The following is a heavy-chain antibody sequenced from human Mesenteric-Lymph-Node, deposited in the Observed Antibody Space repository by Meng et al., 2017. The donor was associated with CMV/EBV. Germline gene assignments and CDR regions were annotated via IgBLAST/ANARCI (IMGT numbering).Heavy chain of an antibody. Sequence: SGYTCTGYYMHWVRQAPGHGLEWLGRINPNSGGTNYAQKFQGRVTMTRDTSFSTAYMELSSLKSDDTAFYFCARGPLSLAANWYFDLWGRGTLVTVSS. D-gene: IGHD6-25*01. CDR3: ARGPLSLAANWYFDL. CDR1: GYTCTGYY. CDR2: INPNSGGT. J-gene: IGHJ2*01. V-gene: IGHV1-2*06.